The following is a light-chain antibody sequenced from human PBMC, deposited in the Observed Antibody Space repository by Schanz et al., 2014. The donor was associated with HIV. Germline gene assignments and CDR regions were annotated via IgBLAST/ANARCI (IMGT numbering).Light chain of an antibody. CDR1: QSVSSSY. V-gene: IGKV3-20*01. Sequence: EIVLTQSPGTLSLSPGERVTLSCRASQSVSSSYLAWYQQKPGQAPRLLIYGASSRATGIPDRFSGSGSGTDFTLTISRLESEDSAVYYCQQYDAYPWTFGQGTKVEIK. J-gene: IGKJ1*01. CDR3: QQYDAYPWT. CDR2: GAS.